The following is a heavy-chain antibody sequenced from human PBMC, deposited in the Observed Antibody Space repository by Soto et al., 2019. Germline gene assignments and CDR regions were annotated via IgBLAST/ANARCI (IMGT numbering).Heavy chain of an antibody. CDR2: IYYSGST. Sequence: QLQLQESGPGLVKPSETLSLTCTVSGGSISSSSYYWGWIRQPPGKGLEWIGSIYYSGSTYYNPSLKTRVTRSVDTAKNQFSLNLSSVTAADTAVYYCCTVTPSLPFDPWGQGTLVTVCS. V-gene: IGHV4-39*01. CDR1: GGSISSSSYY. CDR3: CTVTPSLPFDP. D-gene: IGHD4-17*01. J-gene: IGHJ5*02.